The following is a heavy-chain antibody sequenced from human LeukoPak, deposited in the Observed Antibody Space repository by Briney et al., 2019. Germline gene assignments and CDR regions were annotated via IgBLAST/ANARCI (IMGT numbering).Heavy chain of an antibody. D-gene: IGHD4-17*01. CDR2: IYYSGST. V-gene: IGHV4-30-4*01. CDR1: GGSISSGDYY. CDR3: ARDLPTVTTFPYYYGMDV. J-gene: IGHJ6*02. Sequence: PSQTLSLTCTVSGGSISSGDYYWSWIRQPPGKGLEWIGYIYYSGSTYYNPSLKSRVTISVDTSKNQFSLKLSSVTAADTAVYYCARDLPTVTTFPYYYGMDVWGQGTTVTVSS.